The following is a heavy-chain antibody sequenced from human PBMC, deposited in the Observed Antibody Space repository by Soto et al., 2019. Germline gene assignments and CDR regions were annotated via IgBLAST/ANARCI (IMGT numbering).Heavy chain of an antibody. J-gene: IGHJ2*01. Sequence: EVQLLESGGGLVQPGGSVRLSCAASGLTFGNYAMSWVRQAPGKGLEWVSAISGDSGRTYYADSVKGRFTISRYNSKNTLSLQMNTLRAEDTAVYYCAVTPNCGRDCAAASYWYFDIWGRGTLVTVSS. V-gene: IGHV3-23*01. D-gene: IGHD2-21*02. CDR2: ISGDSGRT. CDR3: AVTPNCGRDCAAASYWYFDI. CDR1: GLTFGNYA.